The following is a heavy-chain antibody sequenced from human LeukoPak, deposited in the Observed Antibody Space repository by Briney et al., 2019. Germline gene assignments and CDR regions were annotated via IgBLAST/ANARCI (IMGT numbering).Heavy chain of an antibody. CDR2: ISDDGVKR. V-gene: IGHV3-30-3*01. CDR3: ARVWETQYYFDH. CDR1: RSTFSSYY. D-gene: IGHD1-26*01. J-gene: IGHJ4*02. Sequence: GGSLRLSCAASRSTFSSYYMYWVRQAPGKGLEWVAFISDDGVKRYYADSVKGRFSISRDNYKKTLYLQMDSLRTEDTAVYYCARVWETQYYFDHWGQGTLVTVSS.